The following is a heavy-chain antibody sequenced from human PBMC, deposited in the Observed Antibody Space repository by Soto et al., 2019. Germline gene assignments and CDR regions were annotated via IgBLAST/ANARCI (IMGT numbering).Heavy chain of an antibody. CDR2: INPNSGVA. D-gene: IGHD3-10*01. V-gene: IGHV1-2*02. Sequence: QVQLVHSGPEVKKPGASVTVSCKASGYAFTDYFLNWVRQAPGQGIEWVGWINPNSGVANLAQKFDGRVTLTRDTSIGTVYMEMTGLTSDDTAVYFCARMPGQWELFKFDNWGQGTLVTVSS. CDR1: GYAFTDYF. CDR3: ARMPGQWELFKFDN. J-gene: IGHJ4*02.